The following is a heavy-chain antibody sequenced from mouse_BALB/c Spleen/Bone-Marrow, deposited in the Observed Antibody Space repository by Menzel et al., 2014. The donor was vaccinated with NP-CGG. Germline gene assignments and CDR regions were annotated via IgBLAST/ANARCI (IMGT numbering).Heavy chain of an antibody. Sequence: VQLKQSGAELAKPGASVKMSCKASGYTFTSYWMHWVKQRPGQGLEWIGYINPNTGYTEYNQKFKDKATLTADKSSSTAYMQLSSLTSEDSAVYYCARAPLLRLRNYFDYWGQGTTLTVSS. J-gene: IGHJ2*01. CDR1: GYTFTSYW. CDR2: INPNTGYT. CDR3: ARAPLLRLRNYFDY. V-gene: IGHV1-7*01. D-gene: IGHD1-2*01.